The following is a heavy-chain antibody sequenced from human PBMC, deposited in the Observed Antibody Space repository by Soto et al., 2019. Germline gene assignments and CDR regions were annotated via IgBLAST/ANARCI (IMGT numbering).Heavy chain of an antibody. V-gene: IGHV4-39*01. CDR3: ARHFRDPPSDYFDP. CDR1: GGSFSSSSYY. D-gene: IGHD3-10*01. J-gene: IGHJ5*02. Sequence: SETLSLTCTVSGGSFSSSSYYWGWIRQPPGKGLEWIGSIYYSGSTYYNPSLKSRVAISVDTSRNQFSLKLSSVTAADTAVYFCARHFRDPPSDYFDPWGQGTLVTVSS. CDR2: IYYSGST.